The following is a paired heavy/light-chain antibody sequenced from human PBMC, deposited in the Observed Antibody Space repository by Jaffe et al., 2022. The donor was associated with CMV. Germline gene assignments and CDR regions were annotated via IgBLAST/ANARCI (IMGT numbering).Light chain of an antibody. CDR1: QGVGSN. J-gene: IGKJ4*01. Sequence: EIVMTQSPATLSVSPGERATLSCRASQGVGSNLAWYHQRPGQPPRLLIYDASTRAPDVPARFSGSGSGTEFTLTISSLQSEGSAVYYCQQYEKWPLTFGGGTTVEI. V-gene: IGKV3-15*01. CDR3: QQYEKWPLT. CDR2: DAS.
Heavy chain of an antibody. D-gene: IGHD3-9*01. J-gene: IGHJ4*02. CDR3: ARGTGMTGTSRYSFDS. V-gene: IGHV3-30*03. CDR1: GFTFSNYV. CDR2: VSSDGRNK. Sequence: QAQLVQSGGGVVQPGGSLRLSCAASGFTFSNYVMHWVRQAPGKGLEWVAVVSSDGRNKFFADSVKGRFTFSRDNSKNTLYLEMSSLKIQDTAVYYCARGTGMTGTSRYSFDSWGQGTLVTVSS.